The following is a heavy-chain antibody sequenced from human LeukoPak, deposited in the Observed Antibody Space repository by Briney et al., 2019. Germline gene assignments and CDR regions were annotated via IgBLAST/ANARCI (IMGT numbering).Heavy chain of an antibody. V-gene: IGHV3-23*01. CDR2: ISGSGGSA. Sequence: GGSLRLSCAASGFTFSSYAMSWVRQAPGKGLEWVSGISGSGGSAYYADSVKGRFTISRDNSKNTLYLQMNSLRAEDTAVYYCAKGDSGYSYYYFDYWGQGSLVTVSS. CDR3: AKGDSGYSYYYFDY. CDR1: GFTFSSYA. D-gene: IGHD5-18*01. J-gene: IGHJ4*02.